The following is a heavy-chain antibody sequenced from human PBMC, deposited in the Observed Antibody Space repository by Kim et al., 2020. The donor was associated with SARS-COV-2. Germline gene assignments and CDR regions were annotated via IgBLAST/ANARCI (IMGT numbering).Heavy chain of an antibody. V-gene: IGHV3-7*04. J-gene: IGHJ4*02. CDR3: ARARGTDY. D-gene: IGHD3-16*01. Sequence: GSRNYYVDSVRSRFTNARDNAKNSLYLQMNSRGTEDTAVYYWARARGTDYWGQGTLVTVSS. CDR2: GSRN.